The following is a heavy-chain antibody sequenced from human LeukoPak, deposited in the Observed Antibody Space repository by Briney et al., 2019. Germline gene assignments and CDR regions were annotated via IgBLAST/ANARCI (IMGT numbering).Heavy chain of an antibody. CDR3: AKDLYVRVRGVTDY. CDR2: ISGSGGST. CDR1: GFTFSSYA. D-gene: IGHD3-10*01. Sequence: GGSLRLFCAASGFTFSSYAMSWVRQAPGKGLEWVSAISGSGGSTYYADSVKGRFTISRDNSKNTLYLQMNSLRAEDTAVYYCAKDLYVRVRGVTDYWGQGTLVTVSS. V-gene: IGHV3-23*01. J-gene: IGHJ4*02.